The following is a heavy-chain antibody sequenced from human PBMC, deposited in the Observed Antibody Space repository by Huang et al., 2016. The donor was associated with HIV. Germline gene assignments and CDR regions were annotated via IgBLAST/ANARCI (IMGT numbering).Heavy chain of an antibody. D-gene: IGHD3-10*01. Sequence: QVQLHQWGAGLLKPSETLSLSCAVYGGSFSGYYWSWIRQPPGKGLEWIGDITHSGSTNYHPSLKSRVPISEDTSKTQFSLRLSAVTAADTAVYYCARAPHYGSGSYYYWGQGTLVTVSS. V-gene: IGHV4-34*01. CDR3: ARAPHYGSGSYYY. J-gene: IGHJ4*02. CDR2: ITHSGST. CDR1: GGSFSGYY.